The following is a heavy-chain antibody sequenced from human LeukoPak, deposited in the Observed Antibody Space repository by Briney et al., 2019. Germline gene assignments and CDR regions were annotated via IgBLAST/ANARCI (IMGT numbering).Heavy chain of an antibody. CDR1: GFTFSNYW. Sequence: GGPLRLSCAASGFTFSNYWMSWVRQAPGKGLEWVANIKQDGSDKDYVDSVKGRFTISRDNAKNSLYLQMNSLRAEDTAVFHCARGRKFYDYWGQGTLVSVSS. J-gene: IGHJ4*02. CDR2: IKQDGSDK. CDR3: ARGRKFYDY. V-gene: IGHV3-7*04. D-gene: IGHD1-14*01.